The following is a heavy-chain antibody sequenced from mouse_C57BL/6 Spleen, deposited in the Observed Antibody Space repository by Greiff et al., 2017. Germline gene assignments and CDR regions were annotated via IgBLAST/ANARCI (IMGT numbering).Heavy chain of an antibody. CDR1: GYSFTGYY. D-gene: IGHD1-3*01. J-gene: IGHJ4*01. CDR3: ARSGRPYYAMDY. V-gene: IGHV1-42*01. CDR2: INPSTGGT. Sequence: EVQLQQSGPELVKPGASVKISCKASGYSFTGYYMNWVKQSPEKSLEWIGEINPSTGGTTYNQKFKAKATLTVDKSSSTAYMQLKSLTSEDSAVSYCARSGRPYYAMDYWGQGTSVTVSS.